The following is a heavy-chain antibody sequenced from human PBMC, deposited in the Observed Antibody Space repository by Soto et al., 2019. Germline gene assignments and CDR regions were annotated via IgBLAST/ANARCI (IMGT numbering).Heavy chain of an antibody. CDR2: ISSSSSTI. J-gene: IGHJ6*02. V-gene: IGHV3-48*02. CDR1: GFTFSSYS. D-gene: IGHD6-19*01. CDR3: ARDDIPGRAVATYGMDV. Sequence: GGSLRLSCAASGFTFSSYSMNWVRQAPGKGLEWVSYISSSSSTIYYEDSVKGRFTISRENAKNSLYLQMNSLRDEDTAVYYCARDDIPGRAVATYGMDVWGQGTTVTVS.